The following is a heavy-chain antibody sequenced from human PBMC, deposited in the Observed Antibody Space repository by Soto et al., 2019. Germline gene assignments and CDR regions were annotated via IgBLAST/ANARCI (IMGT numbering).Heavy chain of an antibody. J-gene: IGHJ6*02. D-gene: IGHD5-12*01. CDR3: AREKVATADYYYYYGMDV. CDR1: GGTFSSYA. V-gene: IGHV1-69*13. CDR2: IIPIFGTA. Sequence: SVKVSCKASGGTFSSYATSWVRQAPGQGLEWMGGIIPIFGTANYAQKFQGRVTITADESTSTAYMELSSLRSEDTAVYYCAREKVATADYYYYYGMDVWGQGTTVTVSS.